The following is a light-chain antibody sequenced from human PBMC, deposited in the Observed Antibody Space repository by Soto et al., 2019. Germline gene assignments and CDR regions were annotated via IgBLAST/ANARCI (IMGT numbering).Light chain of an antibody. Sequence: DIQMTQSPSSLSAAVGDRVTITCRASQGIDTYLAWYQQKRGKVPKLLIYAASTLQSGVPSRFSGSGSGTDFTLNISSLQPDDVATYYCQKYTRVPLPFGPGTKVDIK. CDR3: QKYTRVPLP. CDR2: AAS. CDR1: QGIDTY. J-gene: IGKJ3*01. V-gene: IGKV1-27*01.